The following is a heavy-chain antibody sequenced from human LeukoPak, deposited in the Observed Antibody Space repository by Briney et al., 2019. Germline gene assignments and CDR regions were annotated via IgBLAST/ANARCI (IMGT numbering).Heavy chain of an antibody. CDR3: ARVYTDCDY. CDR2: ISSSSSYI. V-gene: IGHV3-21*01. D-gene: IGHD2-2*02. Sequence: GGSLRLSCAASGFIFSNYAIHWVRQAPGKGLEWVSSISSSSSYIYYADSVKGRFTISRDNAKNSLYLQMNSLRAEDTAVYYCARVYTDCDYWGQGTLVTVSS. J-gene: IGHJ4*02. CDR1: GFIFSNYA.